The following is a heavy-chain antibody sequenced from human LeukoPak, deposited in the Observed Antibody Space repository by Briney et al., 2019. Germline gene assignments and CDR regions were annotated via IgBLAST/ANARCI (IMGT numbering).Heavy chain of an antibody. CDR1: GGSISSNRYY. D-gene: IGHD5-18*01. CDR2: IYFSGDT. V-gene: IGHV4-39*01. Sequence: SETLSLTCTVSGGSISSNRYYWGWIRQPPGKGLEWIASIYFSGDTYYNPSLKSRVTISVDTSKNQFSLKLRSVTAADTAVYYCARHEHIYGLLSYFDYWGQGTLVTVSS. CDR3: ARHEHIYGLLSYFDY. J-gene: IGHJ4*02.